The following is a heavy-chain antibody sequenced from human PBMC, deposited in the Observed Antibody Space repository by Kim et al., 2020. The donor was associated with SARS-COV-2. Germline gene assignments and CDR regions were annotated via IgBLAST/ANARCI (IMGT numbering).Heavy chain of an antibody. V-gene: IGHV1-8*01. CDR2: MNPNSGNT. J-gene: IGHJ6*03. CDR3: ARGVRITMIVVVITADYYYYMDV. Sequence: EWMGWMNPNSGNTGYAQKFQGRGTMTRNTSISTAYMELSSLRSEDTAVYYCARGVRITMIVVVITADYYYYMDVWGKGTTVTVSS. D-gene: IGHD3-22*01.